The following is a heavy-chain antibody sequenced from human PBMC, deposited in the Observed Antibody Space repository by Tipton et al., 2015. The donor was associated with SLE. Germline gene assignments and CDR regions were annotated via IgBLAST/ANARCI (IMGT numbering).Heavy chain of an antibody. CDR2: IHYTGTT. Sequence: LRLSCAASGFTFSSYAMSWIRQPPGKGLEWIGSIHYTGTTYYSPSLKSRVTISVDTSKNQFSLKLSSVTAADTAVYYCSEGYYFDYWGQGTLVTVSS. V-gene: IGHV4-38-2*01. J-gene: IGHJ4*02. CDR3: SEGYYFDY. CDR1: GFTFSSYA.